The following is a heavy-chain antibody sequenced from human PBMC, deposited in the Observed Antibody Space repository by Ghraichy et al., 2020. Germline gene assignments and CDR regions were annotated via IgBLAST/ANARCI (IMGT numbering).Heavy chain of an antibody. Sequence: GESLNISCAAPGFTFSTYAMSWVRQAPGKGLEWVSVISGSVGGTDYAESVKGRFTISRDNSKNTLYLQMNSLRAEDTAVYYCAKGGLKGDWFDPWGQGTLVTVSS. CDR1: GFTFSTYA. V-gene: IGHV3-23*01. J-gene: IGHJ5*02. CDR3: AKGGLKGDWFDP. CDR2: ISGSVGGT. D-gene: IGHD5/OR15-5a*01.